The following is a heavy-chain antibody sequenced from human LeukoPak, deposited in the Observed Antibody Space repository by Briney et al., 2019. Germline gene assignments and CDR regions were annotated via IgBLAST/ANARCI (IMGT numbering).Heavy chain of an antibody. CDR1: GFIFSSYE. CDR2: ISSSGGTI. D-gene: IGHD1-26*01. V-gene: IGHV3-48*03. J-gene: IGHJ3*02. CDR3: ARDRAGGFRRVGVTDAFDI. Sequence: GGSLRLSCAASGFIFSSYEMNWVRRAPGKGLEWVSYISSSGGTIYYGDSVKGRFTISRDNAKNSLYLQMNSLRAEDTAVYYCARDRAGGFRRVGVTDAFDIWGQGTMVTVSS.